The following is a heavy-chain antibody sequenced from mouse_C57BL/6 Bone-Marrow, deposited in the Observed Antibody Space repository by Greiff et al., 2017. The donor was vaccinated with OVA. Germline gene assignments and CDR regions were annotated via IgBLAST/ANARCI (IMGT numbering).Heavy chain of an antibody. D-gene: IGHD1-1*01. V-gene: IGHV1-81*01. CDR2: IYPRSGNT. CDR1: GYTFTSYG. J-gene: IGHJ2*01. CDR3: ARWGYYGSSIDY. Sequence: LVESGAELARPGASVKLSCKASGYTFTSYGISWVKQRTGQGLEWIGEIYPRSGNTYYNEKFKGKATLTADKSSSTAYMELRSLTSEDSAVYFCARWGYYGSSIDYWGQGTTLTVSS.